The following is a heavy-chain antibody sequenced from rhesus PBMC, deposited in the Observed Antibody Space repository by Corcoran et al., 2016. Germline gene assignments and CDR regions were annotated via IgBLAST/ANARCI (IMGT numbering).Heavy chain of an antibody. Sequence: QVQLQESGPGLVKPSETLSLTCAVSGGSISSNYCSWIRQPPGKGLDWIGYIYGSSGSTYYNHSLKSRVTIATDTSKNQVCLKLSSVTAADTAVYYCAREVTYGSLFDYWGQGVLVTVSS. CDR3: AREVTYGSLFDY. V-gene: IGHV4-160*01. D-gene: IGHD4-4*01. CDR1: GGSISSNY. J-gene: IGHJ4*01. CDR2: IYGSSGST.